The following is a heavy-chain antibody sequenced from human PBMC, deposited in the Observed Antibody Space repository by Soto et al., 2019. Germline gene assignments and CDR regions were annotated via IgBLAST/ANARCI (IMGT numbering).Heavy chain of an antibody. CDR2: IYYSGST. V-gene: IGHV4-59*01. Sequence: SETLSLTCTFSGGSISSYYWSWIRQPPGKGLEWIGYIYYSGSTNYNPSLKSRVTISVDTSKNQFSLKLSSVTAADTAVYYCARDFCSGGSCYYYMDVWGKGTTVTVSS. CDR1: GGSISSYY. CDR3: ARDFCSGGSCYYYMDV. J-gene: IGHJ6*03. D-gene: IGHD2-15*01.